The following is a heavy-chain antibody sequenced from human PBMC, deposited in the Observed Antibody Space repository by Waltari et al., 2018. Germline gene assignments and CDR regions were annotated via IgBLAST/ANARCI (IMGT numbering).Heavy chain of an antibody. D-gene: IGHD2-15*01. CDR1: GFTFSSDW. CDR2: IKQDGSEK. Sequence: ELQLVASGGGLVQPGGSLRLSCASSGFTFSSDWMSWVRQAPGKGLEWVGNIKQDGSEKDYVDSVKGRFTISRDNAKNSLYLQMNSLRAEGTAVYYCARERVSGGSVDYWGQGTLVTVSS. J-gene: IGHJ4*02. V-gene: IGHV3-7*01. CDR3: ARERVSGGSVDY.